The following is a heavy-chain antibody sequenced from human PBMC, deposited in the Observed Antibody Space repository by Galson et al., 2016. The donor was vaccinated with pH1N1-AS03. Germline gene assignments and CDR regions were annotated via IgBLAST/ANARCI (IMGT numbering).Heavy chain of an antibody. CDR2: ISTRGSTI. Sequence: LRLSCAASGFIFSNYWMSWVRQAPGKGLEWVSYISTRGSTIYYTESVKGRFTVSRDNAKNSLYLQMNSLTAEDTAVYYCAREGVTIFGVVISEDAFDIWGHGTMVTVSS. D-gene: IGHD3-3*01. CDR1: GFIFSNYW. CDR3: AREGVTIFGVVISEDAFDI. J-gene: IGHJ3*02. V-gene: IGHV3-48*03.